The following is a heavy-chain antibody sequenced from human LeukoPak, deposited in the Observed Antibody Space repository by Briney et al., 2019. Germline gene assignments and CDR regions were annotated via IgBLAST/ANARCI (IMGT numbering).Heavy chain of an antibody. D-gene: IGHD3-3*01. CDR2: TNHSGST. CDR1: GGSISSGGYY. CDR3: ARDFWSGIFDY. Sequence: SETLSLTCTVSGGSISSGGYYWSWIRQPPGKGLEWIGETNHSGSTNYNPSLKSRVTISVDTSKNQFSLKLSSVTAADTAVYYCARDFWSGIFDYWGQGTLVTVSS. J-gene: IGHJ4*02. V-gene: IGHV4-39*07.